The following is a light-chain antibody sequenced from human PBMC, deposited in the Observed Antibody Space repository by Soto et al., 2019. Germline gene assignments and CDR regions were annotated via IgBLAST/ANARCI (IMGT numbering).Light chain of an antibody. CDR3: HQANSFPLT. CDR2: DAS. CDR1: QGISSW. V-gene: IGKV1-12*01. Sequence: DIQMTQSPSSVSASVGDRVTITCRANQGISSWLAWYQHKPGKAPKLLIYDASSLQGGITSRFSGSGSGTDFTLSISSLQPEDFASYYCHQANSFPLTFAGGTKVEIK. J-gene: IGKJ4*01.